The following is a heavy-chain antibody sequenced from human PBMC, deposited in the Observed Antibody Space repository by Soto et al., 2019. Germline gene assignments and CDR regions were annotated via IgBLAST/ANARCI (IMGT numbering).Heavy chain of an antibody. Sequence: SETLSLTCAVSGDSMRSYYWSWMRQPPGKGLEWIGYIYYSGSTSYNPSLTSRVTISVDTSKNQFSLKLRSVTAADSAVYYCARGHSRPLGWFDTWGQGTLVTVSS. D-gene: IGHD6-13*01. CDR2: IYYSGST. V-gene: IGHV4-59*01. CDR1: GDSMRSYY. J-gene: IGHJ5*02. CDR3: ARGHSRPLGWFDT.